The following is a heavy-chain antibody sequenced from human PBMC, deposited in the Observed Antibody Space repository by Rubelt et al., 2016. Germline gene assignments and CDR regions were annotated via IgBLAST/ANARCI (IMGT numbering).Heavy chain of an antibody. Sequence: QVRLQESGPGLVKPSETLSLTCSVSGYSISNGYYWGWIRQPPGKGLEWIVSIYYSGTTYYNPSLKSRITISIDTSKNQFSLRLSSVTAADTAVYYCARGRGLLDGDYVDYWGQGTLVTVSS. CDR1: GYSISNGYY. D-gene: IGHD3/OR15-3a*01. CDR2: IYYSGTT. CDR3: ARGRGLLDGDYVDY. V-gene: IGHV4-38-2*02. J-gene: IGHJ4*02.